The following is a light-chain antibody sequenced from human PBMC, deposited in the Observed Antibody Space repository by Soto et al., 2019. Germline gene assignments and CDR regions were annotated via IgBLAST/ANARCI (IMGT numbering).Light chain of an antibody. CDR3: QQYNNFPPT. V-gene: IGKV1D-16*01. Sequence: DVQMTQSPSSLSASVGDRVSITCRASQSVANWLAWYQQKPGKAPKSLIYGTSTLQSGVPSRFSGSGSGTDFTLTIDSLQPEDFATYYCQQYNNFPPTFGGGTKVEIK. J-gene: IGKJ4*01. CDR1: QSVANW. CDR2: GTS.